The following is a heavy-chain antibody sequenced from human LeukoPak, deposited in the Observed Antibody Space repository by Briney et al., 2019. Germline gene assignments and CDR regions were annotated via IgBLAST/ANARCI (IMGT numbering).Heavy chain of an antibody. CDR2: MSGSGASGT. CDR1: GFTFDTLA. D-gene: IGHD4-23*01. CDR3: AKGYYGGSATHFDS. J-gene: IGHJ4*02. Sequence: GGSLRLSCAASGFTFDTLAMSWVRQAPGKGLERVSVMSGSGASGTYYADSVKGRFTISRDNSKSILFLQMNSLRAEDTALYYCAKGYYGGSATHFDSWGRGTLVTVSS. V-gene: IGHV3-23*01.